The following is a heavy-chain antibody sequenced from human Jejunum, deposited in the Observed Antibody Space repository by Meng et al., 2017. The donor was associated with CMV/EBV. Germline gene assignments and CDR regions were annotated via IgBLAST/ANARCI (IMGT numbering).Heavy chain of an antibody. D-gene: IGHD5-12*01. CDR1: GFTVSGRY. CDR2: INTSGST. J-gene: IGHJ5*01. CDR3: ATSPRSHDYDS. Sequence: VQLVESEGGLLQPGGSLGLSCAASGFTVSGRYMTWVRPAPGKGLDWVSVINTSGSTYYADSVKGRFTISRDNSWNTLFLQMNSLRAEDTAVYYCATSPRSHDYDSWGQGTLVTVSS. V-gene: IGHV3-53*01.